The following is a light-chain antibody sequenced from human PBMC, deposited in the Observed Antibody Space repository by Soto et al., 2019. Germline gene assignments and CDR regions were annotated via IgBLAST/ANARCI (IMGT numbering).Light chain of an antibody. CDR2: GAY. Sequence: EIVMTQSPATLSVSPGERATLSCTASHYVYSNVAWYQQKPGQAPRLLIYGAYNRAIGTPDRVSGSGSGTDFTLTINRLQPEDFAIYYCQQYFISPWTFGQGTKVEIK. CDR1: HYVYSN. CDR3: QQYFISPWT. V-gene: IGKV3D-15*02. J-gene: IGKJ1*01.